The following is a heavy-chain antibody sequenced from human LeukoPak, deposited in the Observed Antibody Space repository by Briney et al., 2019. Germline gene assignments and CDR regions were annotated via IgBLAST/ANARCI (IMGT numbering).Heavy chain of an antibody. Sequence: ASVKVSCKASGYTFTGYYMHWVRQAPGQGLEWMGWSNPNSGGTNYAQKFQGRVTMTRDTSISTAYMELSRLRSDDTAVYYCARTLLGYNYGYSSGMDVWGQGTTVTVYS. CDR2: SNPNSGGT. V-gene: IGHV1-2*02. D-gene: IGHD5-24*01. J-gene: IGHJ6*02. CDR3: ARTLLGYNYGYSSGMDV. CDR1: GYTFTGYY.